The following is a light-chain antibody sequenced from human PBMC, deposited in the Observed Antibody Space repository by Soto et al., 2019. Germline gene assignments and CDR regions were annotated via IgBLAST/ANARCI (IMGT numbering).Light chain of an antibody. CDR1: QSVSSN. CDR3: QQYNNWPRT. V-gene: IGKV3-15*01. Sequence: EIVMTQSPATLSVSPGERATLSCRASQSVSSNLAWYQQKPCQAPRLLIYGASTRATGIPARFSGSGSATEFTLTISSLQSEDFAVYYCQQYNNWPRTFGQGTKVEIK. CDR2: GAS. J-gene: IGKJ1*01.